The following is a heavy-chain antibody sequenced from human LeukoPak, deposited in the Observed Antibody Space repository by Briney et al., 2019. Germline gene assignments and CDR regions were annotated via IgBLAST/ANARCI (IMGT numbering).Heavy chain of an antibody. D-gene: IGHD4-17*01. V-gene: IGHV1-2*04. J-gene: IGHJ6*02. Sequence: ASVKVSCTASGYTFTGYYMHWVRQAPGQGLEWMGWINPNSGGTNYAQKLQGWVTMTRDTSISTAYMELSRLRFDDTAVYYCARELSGDFNHYYYYGMDVWGQGTTVTVSS. CDR1: GYTFTGYY. CDR2: INPNSGGT. CDR3: ARELSGDFNHYYYYGMDV.